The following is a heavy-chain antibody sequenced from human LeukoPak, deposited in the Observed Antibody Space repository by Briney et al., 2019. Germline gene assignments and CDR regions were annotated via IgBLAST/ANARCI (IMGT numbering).Heavy chain of an antibody. CDR3: AREDPQTTVPEGLDV. CDR1: GGSISSYY. CDR2: IYFSGAT. D-gene: IGHD4-17*01. V-gene: IGHV4-59*01. J-gene: IGHJ6*02. Sequence: SETLSLTCTVSGGSISSYYWSWIRQSPEKGLEWIGCIYFSGATNYNPSLKSRVTISVDTSKNQFSLKLSSVTAADTAVYYCAREDPQTTVPEGLDVWGQGTTVTVSS.